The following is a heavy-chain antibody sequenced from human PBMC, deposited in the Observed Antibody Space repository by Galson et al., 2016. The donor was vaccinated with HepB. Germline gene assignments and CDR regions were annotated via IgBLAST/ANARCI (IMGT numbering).Heavy chain of an antibody. J-gene: IGHJ5*02. Sequence: SETLSLTCTVSGGSISNSRHFWGWIRQPPGKGLEWIASIYDSDTTYSKPSLESRVTISVDTAKNQFSLKLRSVTAADTAMYYCARHEGVDIVTTIKLMGFDPWGQGTLVTVSS. D-gene: IGHD5-12*01. CDR3: ARHEGVDIVTTIKLMGFDP. CDR2: IYDSDTT. V-gene: IGHV4-39*01. CDR1: GGSISNSRHF.